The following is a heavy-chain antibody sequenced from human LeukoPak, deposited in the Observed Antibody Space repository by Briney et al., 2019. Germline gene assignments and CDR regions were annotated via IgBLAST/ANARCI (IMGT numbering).Heavy chain of an antibody. CDR1: GFTFSSHW. J-gene: IGHJ4*02. CDR3: ARAAISTYDSSGYYFDY. V-gene: IGHV3-7*01. D-gene: IGHD3-22*01. Sequence: GGSLRLSCAASGFTFSSHWISWVRQAPGKGLEWAANINQHGSEKYYVDSVKGRFTISRDNVKNLLYLQMNSLRAEDTAVYYCARAAISTYDSSGYYFDYWGQGTLVTVSS. CDR2: INQHGSEK.